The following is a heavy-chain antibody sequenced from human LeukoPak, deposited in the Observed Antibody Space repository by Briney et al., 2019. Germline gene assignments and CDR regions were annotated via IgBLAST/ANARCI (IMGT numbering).Heavy chain of an antibody. CDR1: GGSISRYY. D-gene: IGHD1-26*01. CDR3: ARHSGSYYDNYDY. CDR2: ISYSGST. Sequence: SETLSLTCTVSGGSISRYYWSWIRQPPGKGLEWIGYISYSGSTNYNPSLKSRVTISVDTSRNQFSLKLNSMTATDTAVYYCARHSGSYYDNYDYWGQGTLVTVSS. V-gene: IGHV4-59*08. J-gene: IGHJ4*02.